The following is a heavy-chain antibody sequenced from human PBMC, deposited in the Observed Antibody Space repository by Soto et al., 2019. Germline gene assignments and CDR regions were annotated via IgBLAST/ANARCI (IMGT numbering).Heavy chain of an antibody. Sequence: SETLSLTCTVSGDSINSYYWSWIRQPAGKGLEWIGRIYTSGSTNYNPSLKSRVTMSVDTSKNQFSLKLNSVTAADTAVYYCARELMTYYDFWSGSNPAGMDVWGQGTTVTVSS. CDR2: IYTSGST. CDR3: ARELMTYYDFWSGSNPAGMDV. V-gene: IGHV4-4*07. D-gene: IGHD3-3*01. J-gene: IGHJ6*02. CDR1: GDSINSYY.